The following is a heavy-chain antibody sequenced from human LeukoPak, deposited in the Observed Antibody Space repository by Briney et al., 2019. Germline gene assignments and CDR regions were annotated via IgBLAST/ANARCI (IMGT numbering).Heavy chain of an antibody. CDR2: IRSTANGYAT. V-gene: IGHV3-73*01. J-gene: IGHJ4*02. CDR3: TGNYYGSGSYADFDY. D-gene: IGHD3-10*01. CDR1: GFSFSAYL. Sequence: PGGSLKLSCAASGFSFSAYLMNWVRQASGKGLEWVGRIRSTANGYATAYAASVKGRFTISRDDSKNTAYLQMDSLKTEDTAVYYCTGNYYGSGSYADFDYWGQGTLVTVSS.